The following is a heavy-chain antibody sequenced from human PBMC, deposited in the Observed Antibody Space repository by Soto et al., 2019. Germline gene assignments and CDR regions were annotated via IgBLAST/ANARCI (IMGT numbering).Heavy chain of an antibody. CDR1: GFSLTTSVVG. Sequence: QITLKESGPTLVKPTQTLTLTCTLSGFSLTTSVVGVGWIRQPPGKALEWLALIYWDDDKRYSQSLKSRLTITHDTPKNQVVLTMTNMDPADTATYFYAQSTTTVPWWFDPWGQGTLVTVSS. J-gene: IGHJ5*02. V-gene: IGHV2-5*02. CDR3: AQSTTTVPWWFDP. D-gene: IGHD4-17*01. CDR2: IYWDDDK.